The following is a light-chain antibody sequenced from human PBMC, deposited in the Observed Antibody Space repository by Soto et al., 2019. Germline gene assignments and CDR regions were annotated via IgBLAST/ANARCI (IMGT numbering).Light chain of an antibody. CDR3: QQLNTYPIT. Sequence: DIQLTQSPSFVSASVGDKVTITCRASQGISSYLAWYQQKPGKAPKFLIYAASTLQSGVPSRFSGSGSGTQFTPTISSLQPEDFATYYCQQLNTYPITFGQGTRLEIK. CDR2: AAS. CDR1: QGISSY. J-gene: IGKJ5*01. V-gene: IGKV1-9*01.